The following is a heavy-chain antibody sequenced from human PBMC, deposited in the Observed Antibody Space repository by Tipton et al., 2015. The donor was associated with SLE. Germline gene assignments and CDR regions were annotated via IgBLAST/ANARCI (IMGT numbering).Heavy chain of an antibody. CDR3: ARGPDRAAFD. V-gene: IGHV4-34*01. Sequence: LRLSCAVYGGSFSGYYWSWIRQPPGKGLEWIGEINHSGSTNYNPSLKSRVTISVDTSKNQFSLKLSSVTAADTAVYYCARGPDRAAFDWGQGTLDTVSS. D-gene: IGHD6-13*01. CDR1: GGSFSGYY. CDR2: INHSGST. J-gene: IGHJ4*02.